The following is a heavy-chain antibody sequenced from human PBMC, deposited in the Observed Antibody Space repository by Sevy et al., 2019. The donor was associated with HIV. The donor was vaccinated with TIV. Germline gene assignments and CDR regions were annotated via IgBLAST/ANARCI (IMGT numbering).Heavy chain of an antibody. CDR3: ARGDYYGSLYYFDY. D-gene: IGHD3-10*01. CDR1: GFIVTSNY. Sequence: GGSLRLSCAASGFIVTSNYMSWVRQAPGKGLEWVSSISSGSSYIFYADSVKGRFTISRDNAKNSLYLHMNSLRAEDTAVYYCARGDYYGSLYYFDYWGPGTLVTVSS. CDR2: ISSGSSYI. J-gene: IGHJ4*02. V-gene: IGHV3-21*01.